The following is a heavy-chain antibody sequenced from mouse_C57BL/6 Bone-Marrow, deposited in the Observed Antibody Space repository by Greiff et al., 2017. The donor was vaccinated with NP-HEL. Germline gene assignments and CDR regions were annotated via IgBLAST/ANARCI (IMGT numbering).Heavy chain of an antibody. CDR1: GFTFSDAW. J-gene: IGHJ4*01. V-gene: IGHV6-6*01. CDR2: IRNKANNHAT. D-gene: IGHD1-1*01. CDR3: TRPLYYGSSYDAMDY. Sequence: EVKLVESGGGLVQPGGSMKLSCAASGFTFSDAWMDWVRQSPEKGLEWVAEIRNKANNHATYYAESVKGRFTISRDDSKSSVYLQMNSLRAEDTGIYYCTRPLYYGSSYDAMDYWGQGTSVTVSS.